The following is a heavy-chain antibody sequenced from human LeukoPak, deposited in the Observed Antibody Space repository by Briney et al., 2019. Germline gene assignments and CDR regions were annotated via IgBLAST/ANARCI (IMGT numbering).Heavy chain of an antibody. Sequence: GGSLRLSCIASGFPFHKYTMSWVRQAPGKVLEWVANIKQDGSEKYYVDSVKGRFTISRDNAKNSLYLQMNSLRAEDTAVYYCAREGPDCSSTSCYNLDYWGQGTLVTVSS. CDR2: IKQDGSEK. V-gene: IGHV3-7*01. CDR1: GFPFHKYT. D-gene: IGHD2-2*02. CDR3: AREGPDCSSTSCYNLDY. J-gene: IGHJ4*02.